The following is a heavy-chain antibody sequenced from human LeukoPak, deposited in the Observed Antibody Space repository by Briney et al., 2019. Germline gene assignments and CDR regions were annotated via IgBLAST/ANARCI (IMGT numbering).Heavy chain of an antibody. D-gene: IGHD3-22*01. J-gene: IGHJ4*02. CDR2: ISYDGSNK. Sequence: PGGSLRLSCAASGFTFSSYAMPWVRQAPGKGLEWVAVISYDGSNKYYADSVKGRFTISRDNSKNTLYLQMNSLRAEDTAVYYCAGTPYYYDSSGYYYWGQGTLVTVSS. CDR1: GFTFSSYA. CDR3: AGTPYYYDSSGYYY. V-gene: IGHV3-30*14.